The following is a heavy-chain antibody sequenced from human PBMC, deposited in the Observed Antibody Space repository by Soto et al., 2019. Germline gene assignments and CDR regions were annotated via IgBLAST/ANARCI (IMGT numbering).Heavy chain of an antibody. Sequence: PSETLSLTCSVSGGSISRGAYYWTWIRQRPGEGLEWLGNVYNSRATYYNPSLQSRLTIAVDTPKNQLSLKMSSVTAADTAVYYCARGMVQEGDYGEIYYYYTMDVWGQGTTVTVSS. J-gene: IGHJ6*02. CDR1: GGSISRGAYY. CDR2: VYNSRAT. D-gene: IGHD4-17*01. V-gene: IGHV4-31*03. CDR3: ARGMVQEGDYGEIYYYYTMDV.